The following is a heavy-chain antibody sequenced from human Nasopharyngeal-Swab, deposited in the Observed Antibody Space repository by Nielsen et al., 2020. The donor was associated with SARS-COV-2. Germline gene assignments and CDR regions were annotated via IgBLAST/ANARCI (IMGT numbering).Heavy chain of an antibody. CDR1: GYTFTSYY. V-gene: IGHV1-46*01. Sequence: ASVKVSCKASGYTFTSYYMHWVRQAPGQGLEWMGIINPSGGSTSYAQKFQGGVTMTRDTSTSTVYMELSSLGSEDTAVYYCARDQDQPYYDFWSGYYSSDGGSYGMDVWGQGTTVTVSS. CDR3: ARDQDQPYYDFWSGYYSSDGGSYGMDV. CDR2: INPSGGST. J-gene: IGHJ6*02. D-gene: IGHD3-3*01.